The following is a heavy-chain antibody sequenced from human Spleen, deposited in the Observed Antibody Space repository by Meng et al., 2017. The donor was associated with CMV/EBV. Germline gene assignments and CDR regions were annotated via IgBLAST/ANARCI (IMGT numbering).Heavy chain of an antibody. CDR1: GYTCTSDG. V-gene: IGHV1-18*01. Sequence: CKASGYTCTSDGIRWVRQAPGQGLEWIGWISTYDGNTHYAQTLQGRVTMTTDTSTSTAYMELRSLGSDDTAVYYCARDSLVPSIAASWGQGTLVTVSS. CDR3: ARDSLVPSIAAS. CDR2: ISTYDGNT. D-gene: IGHD6-6*01. J-gene: IGHJ4*02.